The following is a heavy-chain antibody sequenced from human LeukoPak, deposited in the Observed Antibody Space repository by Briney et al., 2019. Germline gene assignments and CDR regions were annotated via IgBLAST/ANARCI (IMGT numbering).Heavy chain of an antibody. J-gene: IGHJ3*02. Sequence: PGGSLRLSCAASGFTFSSYSMNWVRQAPGKGLEWVSSISSSSGYIYYADSVKGRFTISRDNAKNSLYLQMNSLRAEDTAVYYCAREGCDILTAHDAFDIWGQGTMVTVSS. V-gene: IGHV3-21*01. D-gene: IGHD3-9*01. CDR1: GFTFSSYS. CDR3: AREGCDILTAHDAFDI. CDR2: ISSSSGYI.